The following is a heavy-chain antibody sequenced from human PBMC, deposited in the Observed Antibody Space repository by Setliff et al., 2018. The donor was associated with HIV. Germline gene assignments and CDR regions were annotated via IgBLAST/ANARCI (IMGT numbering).Heavy chain of an antibody. CDR2: INPNSGGT. V-gene: IGHV1-2*06. D-gene: IGHD3-16*01. Sequence: ASVKVSCKASGYTFTGHYLHWVRQAPGQGLEWMGRINPNSGGTSYAQKFQGRVTMTSDTSISTAYMELNRLRHDDTAMYYCAREMISEGFAYWGQGALVTSPQ. CDR1: GYTFTGHY. CDR3: AREMISEGFAY. J-gene: IGHJ4*02.